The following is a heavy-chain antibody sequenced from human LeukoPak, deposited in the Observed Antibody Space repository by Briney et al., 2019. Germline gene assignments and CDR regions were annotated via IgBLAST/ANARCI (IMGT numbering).Heavy chain of an antibody. Sequence: PGGSLRLSCAASGFTFSNYWMHWVRHAPGKGLVWVSQINTDGSSANYADSVKGRFTISRDNAKNTLYLQMNNVRAEDTAVYYCASAVGITMTKNAFDIWGQGTMVTVSS. CDR1: GFTFSNYW. V-gene: IGHV3-74*01. CDR3: ASAVGITMTKNAFDI. D-gene: IGHD3-22*01. CDR2: INTDGSSA. J-gene: IGHJ3*02.